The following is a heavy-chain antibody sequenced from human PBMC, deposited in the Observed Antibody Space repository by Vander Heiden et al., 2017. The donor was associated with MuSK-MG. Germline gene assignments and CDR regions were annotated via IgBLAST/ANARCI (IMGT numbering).Heavy chain of an antibody. CDR2: MNPNRGNT. J-gene: IGHJ3*02. CDR3: ARPLGTTNAFDI. Sequence: QVQRVQSGAEVKTPGASVTDSCKASGYPFTSYGINWVRQATGQGLEWVGWMNPNRGNTGYAQKFQGRVTMTRNTSITTAYMELSSLRSEDTAVYYCARPLGTTNAFDIWGQGTMVTVSS. D-gene: IGHD1-1*01. CDR1: GYPFTSYG. V-gene: IGHV1-8*01.